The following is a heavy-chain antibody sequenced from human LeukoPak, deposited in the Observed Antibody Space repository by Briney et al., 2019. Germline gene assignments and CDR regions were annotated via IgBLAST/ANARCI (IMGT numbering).Heavy chain of an antibody. D-gene: IGHD3-3*01. CDR2: INHSGST. Sequence: SETLSLTCAVYGGSFSGYYWSWIRQPPGKGLEWIGEINHSGSTNYNPSLKSRVTISVDTSKNQFSLKLSSVTAADTAVYYCARGRYYDFWSGYYVEKEKYYFDYWGQGTLVTVSS. CDR1: GGSFSGYY. J-gene: IGHJ4*02. V-gene: IGHV4-34*01. CDR3: ARGRYYDFWSGYYVEKEKYYFDY.